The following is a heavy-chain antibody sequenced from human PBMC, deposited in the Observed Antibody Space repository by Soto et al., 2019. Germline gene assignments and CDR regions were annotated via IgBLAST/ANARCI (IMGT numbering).Heavy chain of an antibody. CDR3: ARFAKEENPKVGSWYYFDY. Sequence: QVQLQESGPGLVKPSQTLSLTCTVSGGSISSGGYFWSWVRQHPGKGLERIGNIYYSGRTYYNPYLKSRVTLSVDTSKKQFSMKLSSVTAADTAVYYCARFAKEENPKVGSWYYFDYWGQGTRVTVSS. CDR1: GGSISSGGYF. CDR2: IYYSGRT. J-gene: IGHJ4*02. D-gene: IGHD6-13*01. V-gene: IGHV4-31*03.